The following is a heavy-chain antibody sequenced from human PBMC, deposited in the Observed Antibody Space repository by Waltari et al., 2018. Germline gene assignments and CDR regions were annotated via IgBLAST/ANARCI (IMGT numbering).Heavy chain of an antibody. CDR3: AREGGAAAGTADY. CDR1: GGSINSSSSY. Sequence: LQLQESGPGLVKPSETLSLPCPVSGGSINSSSSYWCWIRQPPGKGLEWIGSIYYSGSTYYNPSLKSRVTISVDTSKNQFSLKLSSVTAADTAVYYCAREGGAAAGTADYWGQGTLVTVSS. CDR2: IYYSGST. J-gene: IGHJ4*02. D-gene: IGHD6-13*01. V-gene: IGHV4-39*07.